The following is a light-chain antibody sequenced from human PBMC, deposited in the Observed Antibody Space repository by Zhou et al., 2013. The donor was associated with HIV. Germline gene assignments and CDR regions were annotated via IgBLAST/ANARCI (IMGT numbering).Light chain of an antibody. CDR3: QQYNNWPPFT. J-gene: IGKJ3*01. CDR2: AAS. Sequence: EIVLTQSPGTLSLSPGERATLSCRASQSVSSIYLAWYQHKPGQAPRLLIYAASTRATGIPARFSGSGSGTEFTLTISGLQSEDFAVYYCQQYNNWPPFTFGPGTKVDIK. V-gene: IGKV3-15*01. CDR1: QSVSSIY.